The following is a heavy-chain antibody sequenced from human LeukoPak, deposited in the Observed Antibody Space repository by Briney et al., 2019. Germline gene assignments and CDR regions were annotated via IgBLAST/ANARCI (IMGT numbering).Heavy chain of an antibody. D-gene: IGHD3-16*01. CDR2: ISSSSSYI. CDR3: ARELGEKFDY. V-gene: IGHV3-21*01. Sequence: GGSLRLSCAASGFTFSSYSMNWVRQTPGKGLEWVSSISSSSSYIYYADSVKGRFTISRDNAKNSLYLQMNSLRAEDTAVYYCARELGEKFDYWGQGTLVTVSS. J-gene: IGHJ4*02. CDR1: GFTFSSYS.